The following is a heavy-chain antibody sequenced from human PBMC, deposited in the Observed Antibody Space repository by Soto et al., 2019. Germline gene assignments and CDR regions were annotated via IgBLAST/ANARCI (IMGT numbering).Heavy chain of an antibody. CDR1: GFTFSSYG. V-gene: IGHV3-33*01. J-gene: IGHJ6*03. D-gene: IGHD3-3*01. CDR2: IWYDGSNK. Sequence: GGSLRLSCAASGFTFSSYGMHWVRQAPGKGLEWVAVIWYDGSNKYYADSVKGRFTISRDNSKNTLYLQMNSLRAEDTAVYYCARDYDFWSGSYYYMDVWGKGTTVTVSS. CDR3: ARDYDFWSGSYYYMDV.